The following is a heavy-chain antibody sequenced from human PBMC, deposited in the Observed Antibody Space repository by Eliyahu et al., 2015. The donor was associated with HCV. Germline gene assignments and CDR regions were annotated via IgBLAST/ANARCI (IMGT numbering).Heavy chain of an antibody. V-gene: IGHV4-38-2*02. CDR1: GFYISSNYY. Sequence: QVQLQESGPGLVKPSETLSLTCSVSGFYISSNYYWGWIRQPPGKGLEWIGSINHSGTTFYSPSLKSRLTISVDTSRNQFSLKLNSVTAADTAVYYCARDVPSGHFDLWGRGSLVTVSS. D-gene: IGHD3-10*01. J-gene: IGHJ2*01. CDR3: ARDVPSGHFDL. CDR2: INHSGTT.